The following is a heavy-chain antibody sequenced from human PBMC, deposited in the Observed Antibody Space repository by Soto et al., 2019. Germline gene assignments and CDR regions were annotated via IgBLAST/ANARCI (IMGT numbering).Heavy chain of an antibody. D-gene: IGHD2-2*03. Sequence: EVQLVESGGGLVKPGGSLRLSCAASGFTFSNAWMNWVRQAPGKGLEWVGRIKSKTDGGTTDYAAPVKGRFTISRDDSKNTLYLQMNSLKTEDTAVYYCPTDGGHGSLDHYYCYGMDVWGQGTTVTVSS. J-gene: IGHJ6*02. CDR2: IKSKTDGGTT. CDR1: GFTFSNAW. V-gene: IGHV3-15*07. CDR3: PTDGGHGSLDHYYCYGMDV.